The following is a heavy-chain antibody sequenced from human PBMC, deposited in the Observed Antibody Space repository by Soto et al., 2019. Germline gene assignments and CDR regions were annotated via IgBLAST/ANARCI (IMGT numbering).Heavy chain of an antibody. J-gene: IGHJ6*02. V-gene: IGHV4-59*13. Sequence: PSETLSLTCTVSGGSISSYYWSWIRQPPGKGLEWIGYIYYSGSTNYNPSLKSRVTISVDTSKNQFSLKLSSVTAADTAVYYCARSTRRFGHYDSSGYYSSGYYYYYGMDVWGQGTTVTVSS. CDR2: IYYSGST. D-gene: IGHD3-22*01. CDR1: GGSISSYY. CDR3: ARSTRRFGHYDSSGYYSSGYYYYYGMDV.